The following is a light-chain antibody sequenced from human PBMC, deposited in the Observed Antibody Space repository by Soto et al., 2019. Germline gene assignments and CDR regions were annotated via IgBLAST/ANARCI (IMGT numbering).Light chain of an antibody. V-gene: IGKV3D-15*01. CDR3: QQYDTWPLT. J-gene: IGKJ4*01. CDR2: DIS. Sequence: ETVMPQFPATLSVSPGERATLSCRASQYVSTNLAWYQQQPGQPPRLLIYDISNRATGIPARFSGSGSETEFALTITSLQSEDFAVYYGQQYDTWPLTFGGGTKVEIK. CDR1: QYVSTN.